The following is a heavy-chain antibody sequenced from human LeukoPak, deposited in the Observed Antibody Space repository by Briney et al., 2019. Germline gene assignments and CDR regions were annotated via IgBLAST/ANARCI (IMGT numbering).Heavy chain of an antibody. J-gene: IGHJ3*02. Sequence: SETLSLTCTVSGGSISSYYWSWIRQPPGKGLEWIGYIYYSGSTNDNPSLKSRVTISVDTSKNQFSLKLSSVTAADTAVYYCARDTGVDGYNYPAAFDIWGQGTMVTVSS. V-gene: IGHV4-59*01. CDR3: ARDTGVDGYNYPAAFDI. CDR1: GGSISSYY. CDR2: IYYSGST. D-gene: IGHD5-24*01.